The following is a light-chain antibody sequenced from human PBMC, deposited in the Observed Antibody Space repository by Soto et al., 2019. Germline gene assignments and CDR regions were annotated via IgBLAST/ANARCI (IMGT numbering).Light chain of an antibody. CDR1: SSNIGAGYA. CDR3: QSYDSSPI. J-gene: IGLJ1*01. Sequence: SVLTQPPSVSGAPGQRVTISCTGSSSNIGAGYAVHWYQQLPGTAPKLLIYANSNRPSGVPDRFSGSKSGTSASLAITGLQDEDEADYSCQSYDSSPILGTGTKDTDL. CDR2: ANS. V-gene: IGLV1-40*01.